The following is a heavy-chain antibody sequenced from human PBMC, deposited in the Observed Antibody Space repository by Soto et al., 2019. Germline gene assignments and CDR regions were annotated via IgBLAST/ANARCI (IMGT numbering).Heavy chain of an antibody. CDR3: ASWDSNWFDP. V-gene: IGHV4-59*01. CDR1: GLSLTSAW. CDR2: IYYGAYT. D-gene: IGHD1-26*01. Sequence: SETLSRTSRFSGLSLTSAWWSWIRQPPGKGLEWIGYIYYGAYTNYNPILKSRVTISGDTSKNQVSLKLNSVTTADTAVYYCASWDSNWFDPWGQGVLVTVSS. J-gene: IGHJ5*02.